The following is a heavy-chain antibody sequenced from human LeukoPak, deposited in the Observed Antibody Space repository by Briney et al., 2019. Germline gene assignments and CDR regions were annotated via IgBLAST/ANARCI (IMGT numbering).Heavy chain of an antibody. CDR1: GFTFSSYN. Sequence: GGSLRLSCAASGFTFSSYNMNWVRQAPGKGLEWVSYISSSSRTIYYADSVKGRFTISRDNAKNSLYLQMNSLRAEDTAVYYCARVLPHSDPLDYWGQGTLVTVSS. D-gene: IGHD2-15*01. J-gene: IGHJ4*02. V-gene: IGHV3-48*01. CDR3: ARVLPHSDPLDY. CDR2: ISSSSRTI.